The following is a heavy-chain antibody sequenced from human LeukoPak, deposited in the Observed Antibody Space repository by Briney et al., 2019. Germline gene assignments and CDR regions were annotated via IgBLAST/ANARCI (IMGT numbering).Heavy chain of an antibody. CDR2: FSGSGGNT. Sequence: GGSLRLSCAASGFTFSSYAMSWVRQAPGKGLEWVSTFSGSGGNTYYADSVKGRFTISRDNSKNSLFLQMNSLRAEDTATYYCARGEFGDYYYFYMDVWGKGTTVTVSS. D-gene: IGHD2/OR15-2a*01. J-gene: IGHJ6*03. CDR3: ARGEFGDYYYFYMDV. V-gene: IGHV3-23*01. CDR1: GFTFSSYA.